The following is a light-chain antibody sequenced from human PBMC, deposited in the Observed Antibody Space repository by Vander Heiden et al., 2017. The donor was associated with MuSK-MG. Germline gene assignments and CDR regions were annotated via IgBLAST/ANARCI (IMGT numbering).Light chain of an antibody. J-gene: IGKJ2*01. CDR3: HREHSSGIT. Sequence: DIQMTQSPSSLSASVGDRVTITCRASQGIANHLAWFQQKPGKAPKSLIYAASTLQSGVPSTLTGTGSGIDFTLTISSLQPEDLATYYCHREHSSGITFGQGTKLDIK. V-gene: IGKV1-16*01. CDR1: QGIANH. CDR2: AAS.